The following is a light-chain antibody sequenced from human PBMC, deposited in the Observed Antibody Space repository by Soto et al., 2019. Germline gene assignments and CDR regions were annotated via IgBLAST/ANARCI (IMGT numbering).Light chain of an antibody. Sequence: QSALTQPPSASGTPGQRVTISYSGSSSNIGSHPVNWYQQLPGTAPKLLLYGDNQRPSGVPDRFSASKSGASASLAISGLQSEDEATYYCASWDNSLNGLYVFGAGTKVTVL. CDR2: GDN. CDR1: SSNIGSHP. J-gene: IGLJ1*01. CDR3: ASWDNSLNGLYV. V-gene: IGLV1-44*01.